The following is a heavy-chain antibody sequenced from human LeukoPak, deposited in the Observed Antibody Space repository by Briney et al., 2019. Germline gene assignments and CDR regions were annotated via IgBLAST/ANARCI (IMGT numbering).Heavy chain of an antibody. V-gene: IGHV3-30*03. CDR2: ISYDGSYK. Sequence: PGGSLRLTCTASAFTFSSYWMHWVRQAPGKGLEWVALISYDGSYKYFADSVKGRFTISRDNSKNTLYLQLNSLRAEDTAVYFCAGGSDGGQDRYFQHWGQGTLVTVSS. J-gene: IGHJ1*01. D-gene: IGHD4-23*01. CDR1: AFTFSSYW. CDR3: AGGSDGGQDRYFQH.